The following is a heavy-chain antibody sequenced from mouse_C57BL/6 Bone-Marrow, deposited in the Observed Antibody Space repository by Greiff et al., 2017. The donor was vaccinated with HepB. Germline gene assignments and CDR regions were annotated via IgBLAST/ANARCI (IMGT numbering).Heavy chain of an antibody. CDR3: ASFYYGSILYAMDY. D-gene: IGHD1-1*01. J-gene: IGHJ4*01. V-gene: IGHV5-15*01. CDR2: VSNLAYSI. Sequence: EVKLVESGGGLVQPGGSLKLSCAASGFTFSDYGMAWVRQAPRKGPEWVAFVSNLAYSIYYADTVTGRFTISRENAKNTLYLERSSLRSEDTAMYYYASFYYGSILYAMDYWGQGTSVTVSS. CDR1: GFTFSDYG.